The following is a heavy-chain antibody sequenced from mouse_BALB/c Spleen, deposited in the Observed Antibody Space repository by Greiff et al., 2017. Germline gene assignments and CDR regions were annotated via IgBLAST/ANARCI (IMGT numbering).Heavy chain of an antibody. CDR3: ARNGEYYAYYAMDY. CDR2: IWSGGST. D-gene: IGHD1-1*01. CDR1: GFSLTSYG. V-gene: IGHV2-4-1*01. Sequence: VQLQQSGPGLVQPSQSLSITCTVSGFSLTSYGVHWVRQSPGKGLEWLGVIWSGGSTDDNAAFISRLSISKDNSKSQVFFKMNSLQADDTAIYYCARNGEYYAYYAMDYWGQGTSVTVSS. J-gene: IGHJ4*01.